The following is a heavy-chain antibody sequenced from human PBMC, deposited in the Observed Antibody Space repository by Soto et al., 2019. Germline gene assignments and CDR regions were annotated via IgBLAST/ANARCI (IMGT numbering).Heavy chain of an antibody. CDR2: IYPGDSDT. CDR3: ARHEDGYNPLDC. Sequence: ESLKISRKGSVYSFTNYWIGWVRQMPGKGLEWMGIIYPGDSDTRYSPSFQGQVTISADKSSSTAYLQWSSLRASDTAMYYCARHEDGYNPLDCWGQGTLVTSPQ. D-gene: IGHD5-18*01. CDR1: VYSFTNYW. V-gene: IGHV5-51*01. J-gene: IGHJ4*02.